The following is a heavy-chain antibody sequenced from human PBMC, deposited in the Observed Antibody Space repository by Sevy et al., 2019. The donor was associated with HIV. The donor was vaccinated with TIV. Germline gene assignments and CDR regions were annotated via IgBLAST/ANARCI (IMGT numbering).Heavy chain of an antibody. CDR3: ARGVSSVLRAHMDV. Sequence: SETLSLTCAVYGGSFSGNYWSWIHQPPGKGLEWIGEINHSGSTNYNPSLRSRVTISVDTSKNQFSLKLSSVTGADTAVYYCARGVSSVLRAHMDVWGKGTTVTVSS. CDR2: INHSGST. J-gene: IGHJ6*03. CDR1: GGSFSGNY. V-gene: IGHV4-34*01. D-gene: IGHD3-3*01.